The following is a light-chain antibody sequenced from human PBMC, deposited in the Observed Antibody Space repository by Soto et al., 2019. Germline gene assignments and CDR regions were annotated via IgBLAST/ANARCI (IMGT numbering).Light chain of an antibody. CDR2: DVS. V-gene: IGLV2-14*01. CDR1: SSDVGAYNY. Sequence: QSALTQPASVSGSPGQSITISCTGTSSDVGAYNYVSWYQQHPGRAPKLMIFDVSNRPSGVSNRFSGSKSGNTASLTISGLQAEDEADYYCNSYTTTSTYVFGTETKVTVL. CDR3: NSYTTTSTYV. J-gene: IGLJ1*01.